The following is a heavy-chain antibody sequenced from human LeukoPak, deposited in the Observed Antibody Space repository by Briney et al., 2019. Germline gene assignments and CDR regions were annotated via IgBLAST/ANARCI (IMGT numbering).Heavy chain of an antibody. V-gene: IGHV4-38-2*01. D-gene: IGHD1-26*01. J-gene: IGHJ4*02. CDR2: IYHSGST. CDR3: ARHWGVTTRPLDY. CDR1: GYSISSGYY. Sequence: SETLSLACAVSGYSISSGYYWGWIRQPPGKGLEWIGSIYHSGSTYYNPSLKSRVTISVDTSKNQFSLKLSSVTAADTAVYYCARHWGVTTRPLDYWGQGTLVTVSS.